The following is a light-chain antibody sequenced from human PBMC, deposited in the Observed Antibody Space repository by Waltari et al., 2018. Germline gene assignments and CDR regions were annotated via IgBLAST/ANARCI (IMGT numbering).Light chain of an antibody. CDR1: SPNIGSQC. Sequence: QSVLTQPLSASGTPGQRVTICCSGSSPNIGSQCVYWYQQLPGTAPELLIYRNNQRPSGVPDRFSGSKSGTSASLAISGLRSEDEVDYYCAAWDDSLNGHWVFGGGTKVTVL. V-gene: IGLV1-47*01. CDR3: AAWDDSLNGHWV. CDR2: RNN. J-gene: IGLJ3*02.